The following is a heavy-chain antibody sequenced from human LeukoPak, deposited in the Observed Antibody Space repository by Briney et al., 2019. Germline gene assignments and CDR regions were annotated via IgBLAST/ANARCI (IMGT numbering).Heavy chain of an antibody. CDR3: ARDRIAVADHYYYYYGMDV. V-gene: IGHV4-59*01. CDR2: IYYSGST. J-gene: IGHJ6*02. Sequence: PSQTLSLTCTVSGGSISSYYWSWIRQPPGKGLEWIGYIYYSGSTNYNPSLKSRVTISVDTSKNQFSLKLSSVTAADTAVYYCARDRIAVADHYYYYYGMDVWGQGTTVTVSS. D-gene: IGHD6-19*01. CDR1: GGSISSYY.